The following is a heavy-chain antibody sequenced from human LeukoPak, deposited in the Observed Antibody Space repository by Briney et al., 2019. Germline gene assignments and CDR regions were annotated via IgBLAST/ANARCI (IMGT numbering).Heavy chain of an antibody. V-gene: IGHV3-21*04. CDR2: ISSSSSYI. Sequence: PGGSLRLSCAASGFTFSGYIMNWVRQAPGKGLEWVSSISSSSSYISYADSVKGRFTISRDNAKDSLYLQMNSLRAEDTAVYYCAHGSMYQLDYWGQGTLVTVSS. J-gene: IGHJ4*02. CDR1: GFTFSGYI. D-gene: IGHD2-2*01. CDR3: AHGSMYQLDY.